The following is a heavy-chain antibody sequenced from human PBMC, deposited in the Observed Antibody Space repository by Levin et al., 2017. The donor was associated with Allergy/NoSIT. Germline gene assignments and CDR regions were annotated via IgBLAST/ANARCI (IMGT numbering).Heavy chain of an antibody. J-gene: IGHJ6*03. Sequence: SETLSLTCTVSGGSISSYYWSWIRQPPGKGLEWIGYIYYSGSTNYNPSLKSRVTISVDTSKNQFSLKLSSVTAADTAVYYCARAKWLARELPLEATYYYYYYMDVWGKGTTVTVSS. CDR1: GGSISSYY. D-gene: IGHD6-19*01. CDR3: ARAKWLARELPLEATYYYYYYMDV. V-gene: IGHV4-59*01. CDR2: IYYSGST.